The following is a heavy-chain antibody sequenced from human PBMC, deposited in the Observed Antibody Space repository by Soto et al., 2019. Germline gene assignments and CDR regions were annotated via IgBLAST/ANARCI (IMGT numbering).Heavy chain of an antibody. D-gene: IGHD6-13*01. V-gene: IGHV3-33*01. J-gene: IGHJ4*02. CDR2: IWYDGSNK. Sequence: QVQLVESGGGVVQPGRSLRLSCAASGFTFSSYGMHWVRQAPGKGLEWVAVIWYDGSNKYYADSVKGRFTISRDNSKNTLYLQMNSLRAEDTAVYYCARGRGAAAATGLYYFDYWGQGTLVTVSS. CDR1: GFTFSSYG. CDR3: ARGRGAAAATGLYYFDY.